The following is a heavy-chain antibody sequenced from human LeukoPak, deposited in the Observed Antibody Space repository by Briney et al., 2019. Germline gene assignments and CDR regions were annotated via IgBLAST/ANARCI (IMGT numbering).Heavy chain of an antibody. Sequence: GGSLRLSCAASGFTFSSYSMNWVRQAPGKGLEWVSSISSSSSYIYYADSVEGRFTISRDNAKNSLYLQMNSLRAEDTAVYYCARDQSRSGYYRALDYWGQATLVTVSS. CDR1: GFTFSSYS. V-gene: IGHV3-21*01. J-gene: IGHJ4*02. CDR2: ISSSSSYI. CDR3: ARDQSRSGYYRALDY. D-gene: IGHD3-22*01.